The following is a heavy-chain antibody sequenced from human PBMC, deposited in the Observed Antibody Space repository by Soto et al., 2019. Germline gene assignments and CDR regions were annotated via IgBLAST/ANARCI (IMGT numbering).Heavy chain of an antibody. V-gene: IGHV3-30*18. CDR2: ISYDGTGE. CDR3: AKGRYSGSQEVPEFNY. Sequence: HPGGSLRLSCAGSGFTFSNFGIHWVRQTPGKGLEWVAVISYDGTGEYQADSVKGRFTISRDNSKNTVYLQMNSLGPEDTAVYYCAKGRYSGSQEVPEFNYWGQGTLVTVSS. J-gene: IGHJ4*02. CDR1: GFTFSNFG. D-gene: IGHD1-26*01.